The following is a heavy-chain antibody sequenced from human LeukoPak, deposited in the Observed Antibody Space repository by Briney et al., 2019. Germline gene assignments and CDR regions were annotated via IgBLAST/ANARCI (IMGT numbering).Heavy chain of an antibody. CDR1: GGSISSYY. V-gene: IGHV4-59*08. D-gene: IGHD3-22*01. J-gene: IGHJ4*02. CDR3: ARHKGYDSSGYYRYYFDY. CDR2: IYYSGST. Sequence: PSETLSLTCTVSGGSISSYYWSWIRQPPGKGLEWIGYIYYSGSTNYNPSLKSRVTISVDTSKNQFSLKLSSVTAADTAVYYCARHKGYDSSGYYRYYFDYWGQGTLVTVSS.